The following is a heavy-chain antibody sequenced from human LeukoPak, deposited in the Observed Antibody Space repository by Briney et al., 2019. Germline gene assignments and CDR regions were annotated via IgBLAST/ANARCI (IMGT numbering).Heavy chain of an antibody. J-gene: IGHJ5*02. Sequence: GASVKVSCKASGYTFTGYYMHWVRQAPGQGLEWMGWINPNSGGTNYAQKFQGWVTMTRDTSISTAYMELSRLRSDDTAVYYCARDSDSKQRRYNWFDPWGQGTLVTASS. CDR2: INPNSGGT. CDR1: GYTFTGYY. D-gene: IGHD6-25*01. CDR3: ARDSDSKQRRYNWFDP. V-gene: IGHV1-2*04.